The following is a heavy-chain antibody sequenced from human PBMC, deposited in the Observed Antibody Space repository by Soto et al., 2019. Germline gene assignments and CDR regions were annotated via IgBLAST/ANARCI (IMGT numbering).Heavy chain of an antibody. Sequence: QVQLVESGGGVVQPGRSLRLSCAASGFTFSSYGMHWVRQAPGKGLEWVAVISYDGSNKYYADSVKGRFTISRENSKNKLYLQRNSLRDEDTSVYYCAKDSPGGCSSTSCYCWFGPWGQGTLVTVSS. CDR2: ISYDGSNK. CDR1: GFTFSSYG. CDR3: AKDSPGGCSSTSCYCWFGP. J-gene: IGHJ5*02. V-gene: IGHV3-30*18. D-gene: IGHD2-2*01.